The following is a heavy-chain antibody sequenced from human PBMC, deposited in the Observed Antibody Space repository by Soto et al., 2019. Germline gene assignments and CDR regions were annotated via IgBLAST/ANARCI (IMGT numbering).Heavy chain of an antibody. Sequence: EVQLVESGGCLVKPGGSLRLSCAASVFSFSSYSMNWVRQAPGKGMEWVSSISSSSSYIYYADSVKGRFTISRDNAKNSLYLQMNCLRAEDTAVYYCARESGSYFLGLDYWGQGTLVTVSS. D-gene: IGHD1-26*01. CDR2: ISSSSSYI. CDR1: VFSFSSYS. CDR3: ARESGSYFLGLDY. J-gene: IGHJ4*02. V-gene: IGHV3-21*01.